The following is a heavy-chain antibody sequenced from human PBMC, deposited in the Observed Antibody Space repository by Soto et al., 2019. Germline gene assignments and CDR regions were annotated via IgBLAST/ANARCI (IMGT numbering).Heavy chain of an antibody. V-gene: IGHV1-46*03. CDR2: INPSGGYT. Sequence: GASVKVSCKACGYTFTSYYMNWVRQAPGQGLEWLGIINPSGGYTTYAQRFLGRVTMTSDTSTSTVHMELGSLTSEDTAVYYCARGGGIVVVTAPYHHLGQGTLVTVPS. D-gene: IGHD2-21*02. CDR1: GYTFTSYY. J-gene: IGHJ5*02. CDR3: ARGGGIVVVTAPYHH.